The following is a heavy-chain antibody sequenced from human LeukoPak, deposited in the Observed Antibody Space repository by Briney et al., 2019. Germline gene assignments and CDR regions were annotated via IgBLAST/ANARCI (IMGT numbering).Heavy chain of an antibody. CDR3: VRDQSLWALDI. D-gene: IGHD1-26*01. CDR1: GFTFSNYW. Sequence: GGSLRLSCAASGFTFSNYWMHWVRQAPGKGLMWVSRIKGDGIDTIGADFVKGRFTTSRDNAKNTLYLQMNSLRAEDTATYYCVRDQSLWALDIWGQGTTVTVS. V-gene: IGHV3-74*01. CDR2: IKGDGIDT. J-gene: IGHJ3*02.